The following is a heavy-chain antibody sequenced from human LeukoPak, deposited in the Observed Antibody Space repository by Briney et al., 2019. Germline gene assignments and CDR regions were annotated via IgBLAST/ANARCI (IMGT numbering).Heavy chain of an antibody. J-gene: IGHJ5*02. CDR1: GFTFSDYY. CDR2: ISTNSSYT. CDR3: ARDWYCSSSICYTDRNWFDP. D-gene: IGHD2-2*02. Sequence: PGGSLRPSCAASGFTFSDYYMSWIRQAPGKGLEWVSYISTNSSYTDYADSVRGRFTISRDNAKNLLYLQMNSLRPEDTAVYYCARDWYCSSSICYTDRNWFDPWGQGTLVTVSS. V-gene: IGHV3-11*05.